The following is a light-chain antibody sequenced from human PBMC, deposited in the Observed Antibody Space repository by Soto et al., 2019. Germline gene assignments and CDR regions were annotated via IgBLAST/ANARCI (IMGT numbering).Light chain of an antibody. CDR2: DVR. Sequence: QSALTQPASVSGSPGQSITISCTGTSSDIGDNNYVSRYQQHPGKAPKLMIYDVRHRPSGVSIRFSGSKSGNTASLTISDLQAEDEADYYCSSYRISSTYVFGTGTKVTVL. CDR3: SSYRISSTYV. CDR1: SSDIGDNNY. J-gene: IGLJ1*01. V-gene: IGLV2-14*01.